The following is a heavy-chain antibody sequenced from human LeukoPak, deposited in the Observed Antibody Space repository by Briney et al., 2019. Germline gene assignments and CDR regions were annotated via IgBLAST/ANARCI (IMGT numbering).Heavy chain of an antibody. CDR1: GFTFSTYV. J-gene: IGHJ4*02. V-gene: IGHV3-30-3*01. Sequence: GGSLRLSCAVSGFTFSTYVMHWVRQAPGKGLEWVTVISDDGSNKDYADSVKGRFTISRDNSNKKLYLQMNSLGAEDTAVYYCARDTTGLDRGDYGGIDYWGQGTLVTVSS. D-gene: IGHD4-17*01. CDR2: ISDDGSNK. CDR3: ARDTTGLDRGDYGGIDY.